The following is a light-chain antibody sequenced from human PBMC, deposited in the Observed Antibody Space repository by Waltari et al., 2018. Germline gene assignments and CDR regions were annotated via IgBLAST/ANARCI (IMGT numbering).Light chain of an antibody. CDR3: QQRSNWPLT. Sequence: EIVLTQSPATLSLSPGERATLSCRASQRVSSYLAWYQQKPGQAPRLLIYDASNRATGIPARFSGSGSGTDFTLTISSLEPEDFAVYYRQQRSNWPLTFGGGTKVEIK. J-gene: IGKJ4*01. CDR2: DAS. CDR1: QRVSSY. V-gene: IGKV3-11*01.